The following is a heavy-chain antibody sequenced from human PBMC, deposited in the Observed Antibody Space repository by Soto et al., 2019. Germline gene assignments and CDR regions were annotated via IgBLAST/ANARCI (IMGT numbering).Heavy chain of an antibody. J-gene: IGHJ4*02. D-gene: IGHD4-4*01. CDR2: IYFTGST. CDR1: GGAVSSGTYY. V-gene: IGHV4-61*01. Sequence: SETLSLTCTVSGGAVSSGTYYWSWIRQPPGKGLEWIGHIYFTGSTNYNPSLKSRVTMSLDTSRNQFSLKLSSVTAEDTAVYYCAVERRAYSNYLVFWGQGTLVTVSS. CDR3: AVERRAYSNYLVF.